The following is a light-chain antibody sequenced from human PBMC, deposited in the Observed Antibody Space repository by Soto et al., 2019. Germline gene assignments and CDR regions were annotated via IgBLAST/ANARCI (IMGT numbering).Light chain of an antibody. J-gene: IGKJ1*01. Sequence: DIQMTQSPSTLSASLGDRVTITCRASQSISSWLAWYQQKPGKAPKLLIYKASSLGSGVPSRFSGSGSGTEFTLTISSLQPDDFATYYCQQYNSYSWTFGQGTKVDIK. CDR2: KAS. V-gene: IGKV1-5*03. CDR3: QQYNSYSWT. CDR1: QSISSW.